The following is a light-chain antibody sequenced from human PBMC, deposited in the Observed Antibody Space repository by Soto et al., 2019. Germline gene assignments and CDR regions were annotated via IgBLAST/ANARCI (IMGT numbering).Light chain of an antibody. J-gene: IGKJ1*01. CDR2: AAS. V-gene: IGKV1-27*01. CDR3: QNYNNAPWK. Sequence: DIQMTQSPSPLSASVGDRVTITCRASQGITDYLAWYQQKPGQVPNLLIYAASTLQSGVPSRFSGSGYGTDFTLTITGLQPEDVATYYCQNYNNAPWKFGQGTKVDIK. CDR1: QGITDY.